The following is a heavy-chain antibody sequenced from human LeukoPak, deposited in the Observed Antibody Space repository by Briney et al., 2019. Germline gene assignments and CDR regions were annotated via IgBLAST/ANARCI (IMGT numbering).Heavy chain of an antibody. Sequence: QPGGSLRLSCAASGFTFSDYGMHWVRQAPGKGLEWVSSISGSGGRSCYADSVKGRFTISRDNSKNTLYLQMNSLRAEDTAVYYCAKRARLSTTSGVLGGFDYCGQGILVTVSS. V-gene: IGHV3-23*01. J-gene: IGHJ4*02. CDR2: ISGSGGRS. D-gene: IGHD1-26*01. CDR1: GFTFSDYG. CDR3: AKRARLSTTSGVLGGFDY.